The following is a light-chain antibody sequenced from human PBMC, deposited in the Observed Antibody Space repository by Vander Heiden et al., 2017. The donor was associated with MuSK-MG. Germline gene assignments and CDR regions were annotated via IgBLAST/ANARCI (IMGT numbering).Light chain of an antibody. V-gene: IGLV8-61*01. Sequence: QTVVTQEPSFSVSPGGTVTLTCGLSSGSVSTNHYPSWYQQTPGQAPRTLIYNTKSRSSEVPDRFSGSIGGNKAALTITGAQADDECDYYCVLYMGGGIVMFGGGTKLTVL. CDR3: VLYMGGGIVM. CDR2: NTK. CDR1: SGSVSTNHY. J-gene: IGLJ3*02.